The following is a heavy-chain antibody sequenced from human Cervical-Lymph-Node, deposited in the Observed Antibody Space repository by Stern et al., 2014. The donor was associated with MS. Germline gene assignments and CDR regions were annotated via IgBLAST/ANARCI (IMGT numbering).Heavy chain of an antibody. CDR1: GITFSHSA. CDR2: VVVFNGDV. D-gene: IGHD3-3*01. V-gene: IGHV1-58*02. Sequence: QLVPSGPEVKQPGTSVKVSCKASGITFSHSAIQWLRQAPGQRPEWIVWVVVFNGDVNYAPRFQERVTITRDMSTSTVYMELRSLRSEDTAIYYCASERYTYYDDQRPPGGFDPWGQGTLVTVSS. CDR3: ASERYTYYDDQRPPGGFDP. J-gene: IGHJ5*02.